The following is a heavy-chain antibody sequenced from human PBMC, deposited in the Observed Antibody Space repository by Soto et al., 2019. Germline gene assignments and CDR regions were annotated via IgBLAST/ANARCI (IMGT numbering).Heavy chain of an antibody. Sequence: SETLSLTCTVSGGSVSSGGYYWSWIRQPPGKGLVRIGYIFYSGTTYYNPSLRGRITMSVDTSKNQFSLKLSSVTAADTAVYYCVGSEGISLVRGAVRNNWFDPWGQGTLVTVSS. D-gene: IGHD3-10*01. CDR2: IFYSGTT. V-gene: IGHV4-30-4*08. J-gene: IGHJ5*02. CDR1: GGSVSSGGYY. CDR3: VGSEGISLVRGAVRNNWFDP.